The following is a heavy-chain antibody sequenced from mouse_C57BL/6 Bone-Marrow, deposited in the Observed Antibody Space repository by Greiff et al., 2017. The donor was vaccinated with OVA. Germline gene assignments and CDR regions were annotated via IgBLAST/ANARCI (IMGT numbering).Heavy chain of an antibody. CDR2: ISSGGSYT. CDR3: ARHMVTTAFDY. V-gene: IGHV5-6*01. CDR1: GFTFSSYG. D-gene: IGHD2-2*01. Sequence: EVMLVESGGDLVKPGGSLKLSCAASGFTFSSYGMSWVRQTPDKRLEWVATISSGGSYTYYPDSVKGRFTISRYNAKNTLYLQMSSLKSEDTAMYYCARHMVTTAFDYWGQGTTLTVSS. J-gene: IGHJ2*01.